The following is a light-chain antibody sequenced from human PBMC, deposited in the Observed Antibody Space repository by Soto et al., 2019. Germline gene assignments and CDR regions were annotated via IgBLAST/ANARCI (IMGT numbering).Light chain of an antibody. CDR1: PSVSSSY. V-gene: IGKV3-20*01. Sequence: EIVLTQSPGTLSLSPGERATLSCRASPSVSSSYLAWYQQKPGQAPRLLIYGASSRATGIPDRFSGSGSGTDFNLTISRLEPEDFAVYYCQPYGSSPYTFGQGTKLESK. CDR2: GAS. J-gene: IGKJ2*01. CDR3: QPYGSSPYT.